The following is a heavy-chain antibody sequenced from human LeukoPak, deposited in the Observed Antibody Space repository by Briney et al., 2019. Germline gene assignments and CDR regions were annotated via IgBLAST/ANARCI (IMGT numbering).Heavy chain of an antibody. CDR2: INPNSGGT. V-gene: IGHV1-2*02. CDR1: GYTFTGYY. D-gene: IGHD3-10*01. CDR3: ARDGSSMVRGVSPYYYYYYMDV. Sequence: ASVKVSCKASGYTFTGYYMHWVRQAPGQGLQWMGWINPNSGGTNYAQKFRGRVTMTRDTSISTAYMELSRLRSDDTAVYYCARDGSSMVRGVSPYYYYYYMDVWGKGTTVTISS. J-gene: IGHJ6*03.